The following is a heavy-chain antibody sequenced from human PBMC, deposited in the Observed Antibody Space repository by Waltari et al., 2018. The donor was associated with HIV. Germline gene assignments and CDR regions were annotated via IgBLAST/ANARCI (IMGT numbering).Heavy chain of an antibody. D-gene: IGHD3-22*01. CDR3: AKDSNYDSSGPIDY. Sequence: MSWVRQAPGKGLEWVSALSGSGASTYYADSVKGRFTISRDNSKNTLYLQMNRLRADDTAVYYCAKDSNYDSSGPIDYWGQGTLVTVSS. J-gene: IGHJ4*02. CDR2: LSGSGAST. V-gene: IGHV3-23*01.